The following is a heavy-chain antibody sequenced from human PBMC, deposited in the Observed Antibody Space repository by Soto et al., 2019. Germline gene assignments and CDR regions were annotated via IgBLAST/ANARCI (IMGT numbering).Heavy chain of an antibody. CDR1: GGSICSGGYS. Sequence: PSETRSLTCPVSGGSICSGGYSWSWIRQPPGKGLEWIGYIYHSGSTYYNPSLKSRVTISVDRSKNQFSLKLSSVTAADTAVYYCARVPFPWGQGTLVTVSS. CDR3: ARVPFP. V-gene: IGHV4-30-2*01. J-gene: IGHJ5*02. CDR2: IYHSGST.